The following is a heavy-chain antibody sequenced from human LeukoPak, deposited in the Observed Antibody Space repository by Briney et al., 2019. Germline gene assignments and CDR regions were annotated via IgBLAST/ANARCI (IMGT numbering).Heavy chain of an antibody. J-gene: IGHJ4*02. D-gene: IGHD4-17*01. CDR3: AKDFEGFTVTSPY. V-gene: IGHV3-23*01. CDR2: ISGSGGST. Sequence: GGSLRLSCAASGFTFSSYAMSWVRQAPGKGLEWVSAISGSGGSTYYADSVKGRFTISRDNSKNTLYPQMNSLRAEDTAVYYCAKDFEGFTVTSPYWGQGTLVTVSS. CDR1: GFTFSSYA.